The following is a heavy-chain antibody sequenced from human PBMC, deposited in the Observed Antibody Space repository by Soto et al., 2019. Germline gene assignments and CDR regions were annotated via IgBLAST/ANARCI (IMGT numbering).Heavy chain of an antibody. D-gene: IGHD1-26*01. J-gene: IGHJ4*02. V-gene: IGHV3-30-3*01. CDR1: GFTFSSYA. CDR2: ISYDGSNK. CDR3: ARPIGGGGYYFDY. Sequence: QVQLVESGGGVVQPGRSLRLSCAASGFTFSSYAMHWVRQAPGKGLEWVAVISYDGSNKYYADSVKGRFTISRDNSKNTLYLQMNSLRAEDTAVYYCARPIGGGGYYFDYWGQGTLVTVSS.